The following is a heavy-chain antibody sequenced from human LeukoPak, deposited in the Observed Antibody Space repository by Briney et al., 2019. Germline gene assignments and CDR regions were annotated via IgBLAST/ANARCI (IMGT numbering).Heavy chain of an antibody. J-gene: IGHJ3*02. V-gene: IGHV3-48*01. CDR1: GFTFSSYS. Sequence: GGSLRLSCAASGFTFSSYSMNWVRQAPGKGLEWVSYISSGSTTIFYADSVKGRFTISRDNAKNSLYLQMNSLRAEDTAVYYCARVHYYGSGSYYLAFDIWGQGTMVTVSS. CDR2: ISSGSTTI. CDR3: ARVHYYGSGSYYLAFDI. D-gene: IGHD3-10*01.